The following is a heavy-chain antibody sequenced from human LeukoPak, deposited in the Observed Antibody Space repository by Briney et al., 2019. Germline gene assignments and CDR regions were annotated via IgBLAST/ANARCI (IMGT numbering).Heavy chain of an antibody. CDR2: IIPIFGTA. J-gene: IGHJ4*02. V-gene: IGHV1-69*05. Sequence: SVMVSCKASGGTFSSYAISWVRRAPGQGLEWMGGIIPIFGTANYAQKFQGRVTITTDESTSTAYMELSSLRSEDTAVYYCARSTRSYSGYDFPAYWGQGTLVTVSS. CDR3: ARSTRSYSGYDFPAY. D-gene: IGHD5-12*01. CDR1: GGTFSSYA.